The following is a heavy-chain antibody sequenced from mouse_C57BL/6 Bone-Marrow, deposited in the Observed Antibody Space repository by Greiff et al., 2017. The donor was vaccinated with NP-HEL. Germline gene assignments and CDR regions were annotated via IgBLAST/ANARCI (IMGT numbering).Heavy chain of an antibody. V-gene: IGHV1-64*01. D-gene: IGHD1-1*01. CDR1: GYTFTSYW. CDR3: ARSGNTTVPVAY. CDR2: IHPNSGST. Sequence: VQLQQPGAELVKPGASVKLSCKASGYTFTSYWMHWVKQRPGQGLEWIGMIHPNSGSTNYNEKFKSKATLTVDKSSSTAYMQLSSLTSEDSAVYYCARSGNTTVPVAYWGQGTLVTVSA. J-gene: IGHJ3*01.